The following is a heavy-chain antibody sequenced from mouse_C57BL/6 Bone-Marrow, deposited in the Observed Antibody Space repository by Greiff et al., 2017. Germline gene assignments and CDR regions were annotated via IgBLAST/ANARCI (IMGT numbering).Heavy chain of an antibody. CDR3: AIDWITTLVANYAMDY. V-gene: IGHV5-4*01. J-gene: IGHJ4*01. CDR2: ISDGGSYS. Sequence: EVKLMESGGGLVKPGGSLKLSCAASGFTFSSYAMSWVRQTPEKRLEWVATISDGGSYSSYPDNVKGRFTISRDNAKNNLYLQMSHLKSEDTAMYYCAIDWITTLVANYAMDYWGQGTSVTVSS. CDR1: GFTFSSYA. D-gene: IGHD1-1*01.